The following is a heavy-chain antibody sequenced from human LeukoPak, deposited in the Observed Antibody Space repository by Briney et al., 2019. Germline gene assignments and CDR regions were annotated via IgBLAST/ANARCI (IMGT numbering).Heavy chain of an antibody. CDR2: ISSSTSYI. Sequence: PGGSLRLSCTASGFTFSSYSMNWVRQAPGKGLEWVSYISSSTSYIYYADSVRGRFTISRDNAKNSLYLQMNSLRAEDTAVYYCARNKYTYGNDAFDIWGQGTMVTVSS. J-gene: IGHJ3*02. D-gene: IGHD5-18*01. V-gene: IGHV3-21*01. CDR3: ARNKYTYGNDAFDI. CDR1: GFTFSSYS.